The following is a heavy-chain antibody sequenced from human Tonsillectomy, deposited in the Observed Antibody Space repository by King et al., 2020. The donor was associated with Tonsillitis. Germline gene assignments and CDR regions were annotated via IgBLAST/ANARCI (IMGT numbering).Heavy chain of an antibody. CDR3: ARAYYDIADWYFDL. D-gene: IGHD3-9*01. Sequence: QLQESGPGLVKPSETLSLTCTVSGGSISSYYWNWIRQPAGKGLEWIGRMYTSGKNKYSPSIKSRITMSVDTSKNQFSLQLTSVPAADTAVYYCARAYYDIADWYFDLWGRGTLVTVSS. CDR1: GGSISSYY. J-gene: IGHJ2*01. V-gene: IGHV4-4*07. CDR2: MYTSGKN.